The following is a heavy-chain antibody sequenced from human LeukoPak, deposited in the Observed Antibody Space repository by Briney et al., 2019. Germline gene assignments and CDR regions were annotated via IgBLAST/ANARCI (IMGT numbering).Heavy chain of an antibody. CDR2: LSSDGSNK. D-gene: IGHD2-8*02. CDR3: ATESLYCDFDY. CDR1: GFIVNSYG. Sequence: GGSLRLSCVASGFIVNSYGMHWVRQAPGKGLEWVEDLSSDGSNKYYADSVKGRFTISRDNSKNTLYLQMNSLRADDTAVYYCATESLYCDFDYWGQGTLVTVSS. V-gene: IGHV3-30*03. J-gene: IGHJ4*02.